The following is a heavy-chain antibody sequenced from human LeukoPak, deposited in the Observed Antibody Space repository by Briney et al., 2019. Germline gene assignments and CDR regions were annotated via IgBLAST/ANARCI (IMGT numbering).Heavy chain of an antibody. J-gene: IGHJ4*02. Sequence: PSETLSLTCTVSGGSISSSNYYWGGIRQPPGKGLEWIGSIYYSGSTYYNPSLKSRVTISVDTSKNQFSLKLSSVTAADTAVYYCARRLSGPLDYWGQGTLVTVSS. CDR2: IYYSGST. D-gene: IGHD3-16*01. CDR1: GGSISSSNYY. V-gene: IGHV4-39*01. CDR3: ARRLSGPLDY.